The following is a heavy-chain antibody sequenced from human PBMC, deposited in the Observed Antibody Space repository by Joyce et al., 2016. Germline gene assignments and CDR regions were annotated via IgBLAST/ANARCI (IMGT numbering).Heavy chain of an antibody. CDR2: INTDGSST. Sequence: EVQLVESGGGLVQPGGSLRLSCAASGFSFSGYWIHWVRQAPGKGLVWVSRINTDGSSTGLADSVKGRFTISRDNAKNTRYLQMNSVGAEDTAVYYCVRGISARPGGPNWFDPWGQGTLVAVSS. J-gene: IGHJ5*02. D-gene: IGHD6-6*01. V-gene: IGHV3-74*01. CDR3: VRGISARPGGPNWFDP. CDR1: GFSFSGYW.